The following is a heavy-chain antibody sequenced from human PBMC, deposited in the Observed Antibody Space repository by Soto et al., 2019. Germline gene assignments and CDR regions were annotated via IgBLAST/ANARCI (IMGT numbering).Heavy chain of an antibody. CDR1: GFTCGDYA. V-gene: IGHV3-49*03. CDR3: TREGGWYEVYYYGMDV. D-gene: IGHD6-19*01. Sequence: GVSLRLSCTASGFTCGDYAMSWFRQTPGKGLEWVGFIRSKAYGGTTEYAASVKGRFTISRDDSKSIPYLQMNSLKTEDTAVYYCTREGGWYEVYYYGMDVWGQGTTVTVSS. J-gene: IGHJ6*02. CDR2: IRSKAYGGTT.